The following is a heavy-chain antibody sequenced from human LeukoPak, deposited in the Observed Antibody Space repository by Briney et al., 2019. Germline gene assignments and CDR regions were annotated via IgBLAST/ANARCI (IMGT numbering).Heavy chain of an antibody. CDR1: GFTFSSYS. D-gene: IGHD6-19*01. V-gene: IGHV3-21*04. CDR2: ISSSSSYI. Sequence: GGSLRLSCAASGFTFSSYSMDWVRQAPGKGLEWVSSISSSSSYIYYADSVKGRFTISRDNSKNSLYLQMNSLRTDDTALYYCAKDWAQYSSGWYDYWGQGTLVTVSS. CDR3: AKDWAQYSSGWYDY. J-gene: IGHJ4*02.